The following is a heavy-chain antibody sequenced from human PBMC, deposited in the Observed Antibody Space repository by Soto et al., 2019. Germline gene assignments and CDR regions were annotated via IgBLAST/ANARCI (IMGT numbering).Heavy chain of an antibody. J-gene: IGHJ5*02. Sequence: PGGSLRLSCAASGFTFSNALMSLVRQAPGKGLECVCRIKSKTDGGTTDYAAPVKGRFTISRDDSKNTLYLQMNSLKTEDTAVYYCTTGLTILGVVIDPWGQGTLVTVSS. CDR3: TTGLTILGVVIDP. D-gene: IGHD3-3*01. V-gene: IGHV3-15*01. CDR2: IKSKTDGGTT. CDR1: GFTFSNAL.